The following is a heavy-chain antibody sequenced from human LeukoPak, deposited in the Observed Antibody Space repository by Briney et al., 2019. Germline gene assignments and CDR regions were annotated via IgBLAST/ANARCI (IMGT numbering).Heavy chain of an antibody. CDR2: IYYSGST. CDR1: GGSISSGDYY. J-gene: IGHJ5*02. D-gene: IGHD5-18*01. Sequence: RASETLSLTCAVSGGSISSGDYYWSWIRQPPGKGLEWIGYIYYSGSTNYNPSLKSRVTISVDTSKNQFSLKLSSVTAADTAVYYCARGKYTAMVNTWGQGTLVTVSS. CDR3: ARGKYTAMVNT. V-gene: IGHV4-61*08.